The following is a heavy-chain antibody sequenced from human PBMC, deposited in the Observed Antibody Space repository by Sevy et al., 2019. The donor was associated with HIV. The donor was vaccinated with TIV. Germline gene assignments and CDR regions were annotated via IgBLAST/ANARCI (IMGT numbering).Heavy chain of an antibody. V-gene: IGHV3-30*18. CDR2: ITYDGGKT. CDR3: AKAKVGITHAFDI. CDR1: GFTFSSHG. D-gene: IGHD1-26*01. J-gene: IGHJ3*02. Sequence: GGSLRLSCAASGFTFSSHGIHWVRQAPGKGLEWLAVITYDGGKTYYADSGKGRFTISRDNSRNAWYVQMNSLRTEDTAVYYCAKAKVGITHAFDIWGQGTMVTVSS.